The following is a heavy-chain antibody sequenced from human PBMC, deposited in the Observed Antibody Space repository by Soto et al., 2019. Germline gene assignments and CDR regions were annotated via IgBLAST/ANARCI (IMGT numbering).Heavy chain of an antibody. V-gene: IGHV2-5*01. CDR1: GFSLSTTAVG. J-gene: IGHJ5*02. CDR3: GQWGYSTGWSDH. D-gene: IGHD6-19*01. Sequence: SGPTLVNPTQTLTLTCTVSGFSLSTTAVGVGWVRQPPGKSLEWLGLIYWNDEKRYSPSLKTRLTITKDASKNQVVLTMINMDPVDTATYYCGQWGYSTGWSDHWGQGTPVTVS. CDR2: IYWNDEK.